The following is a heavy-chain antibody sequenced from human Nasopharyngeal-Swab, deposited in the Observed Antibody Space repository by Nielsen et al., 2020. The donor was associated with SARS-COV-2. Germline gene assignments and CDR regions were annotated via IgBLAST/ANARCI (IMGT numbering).Heavy chain of an antibody. D-gene: IGHD3-3*01. V-gene: IGHV3-48*01. J-gene: IGHJ3*02. CDR2: INSSSSTI. Sequence: GGSLRLSCAASGFTFSSYSMNWVRQAPGKGLEWVSYINSSSSTIYYADSVKGRFTISRDNAKNSLYLQMNSLRAEDTAVYYCAREVLRFLEWLLPSDAFDIWGQGTMVTVSS. CDR1: GFTFSSYS. CDR3: AREVLRFLEWLLPSDAFDI.